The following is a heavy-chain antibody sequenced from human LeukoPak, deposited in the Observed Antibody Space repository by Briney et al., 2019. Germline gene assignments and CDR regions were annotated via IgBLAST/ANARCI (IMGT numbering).Heavy chain of an antibody. CDR3: AKEAGYSGYDYPDY. J-gene: IGHJ4*02. CDR2: ISGSGYST. Sequence: GGSLRLSCAASGFTFRSYAMSWVRQAPGKGLEWVSAISGSGYSTYYADSVKGRFTISRDNSKNTLYLQMNTLGAEDTAVYYCAKEAGYSGYDYPDYWGQGTLVTVSS. CDR1: GFTFRSYA. V-gene: IGHV3-23*01. D-gene: IGHD5-12*01.